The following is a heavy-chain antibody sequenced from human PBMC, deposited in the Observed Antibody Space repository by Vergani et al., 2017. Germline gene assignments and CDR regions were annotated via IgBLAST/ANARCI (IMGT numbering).Heavy chain of an antibody. V-gene: IGHV3-48*01. CDR3: AGDCSSTSCYVEDAFDI. CDR2: ISSSSSTI. J-gene: IGHJ3*02. Sequence: EVQLVESGGGLVKPGGSLRLSCAASGFTFSSYSMNWVRQAPGKGLEWVSYISSSSSTIYYADSVKGRFTISRDNAKNSLYLQMNSLRAEDTAVYYCAGDCSSTSCYVEDAFDIWGQGTMVTVSS. D-gene: IGHD2-2*01. CDR1: GFTFSSYS.